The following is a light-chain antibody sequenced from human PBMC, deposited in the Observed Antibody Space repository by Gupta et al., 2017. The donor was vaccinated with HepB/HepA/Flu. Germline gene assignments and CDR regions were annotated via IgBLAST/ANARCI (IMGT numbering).Light chain of an antibody. CDR1: QSILHSSNDENY. CDR3: QQYYTTPLT. CDR2: WAS. J-gene: IGKJ4*01. V-gene: IGKV4-1*01. Sequence: DIVMTQSPDSLAVSLGERATLNCKSRQSILHSSNDENYLAWYQQKPGQPPKLLIYWASTRESGVPDRFSGSGSGSDFTLTISTLQAEDVAVYYCQQYYTTPLTFGRGTKVEIK.